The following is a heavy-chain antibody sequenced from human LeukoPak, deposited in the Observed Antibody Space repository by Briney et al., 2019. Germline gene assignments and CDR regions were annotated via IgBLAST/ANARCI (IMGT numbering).Heavy chain of an antibody. D-gene: IGHD2-2*01. CDR3: ARSRWVVPAAMAFYYYYGMDV. CDR2: INHSGST. Sequence: SETLSLTCAVYGGSFSGYYWSWIRQPPGKGLEWIGEINHSGSTNYNPSLKSRVTISVDTSKNQFSLKLSSVTAADTAVYYCARSRWVVPAAMAFYYYYGMDVWGQGTTVTVSS. V-gene: IGHV4-34*01. J-gene: IGHJ6*02. CDR1: GGSFSGYY.